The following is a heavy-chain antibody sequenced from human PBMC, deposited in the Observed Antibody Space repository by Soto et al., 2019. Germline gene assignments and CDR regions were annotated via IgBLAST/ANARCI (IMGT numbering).Heavy chain of an antibody. CDR1: GGSISSYY. CDR3: ARAKAPLYSSSWYWFDH. CDR2: IYYSGST. D-gene: IGHD6-13*01. J-gene: IGHJ5*02. V-gene: IGHV4-59*08. Sequence: SETLSLTCTVSGGSISSYYWSWIRQPPGKGLEWIGYIYYSGSTNYNPSLKSRVTISVDTSKNQFSLKLSSVTAADTAVYYCARAKAPLYSSSWYWFDHWGQGTLVTVSS.